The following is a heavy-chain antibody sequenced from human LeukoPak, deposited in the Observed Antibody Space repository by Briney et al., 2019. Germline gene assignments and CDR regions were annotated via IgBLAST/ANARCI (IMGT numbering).Heavy chain of an antibody. D-gene: IGHD3-22*01. J-gene: IGHJ3*02. CDR1: GFTVSSNY. CDR3: ARATYYYDSSGHSEVFDI. V-gene: IGHV3-66*02. CDR2: IYSGGST. Sequence: GGSLRLSCAASGFTVSSNYMSWVRQAPGKGLEWVSVIYSGGSTYYADSVKGRFTISRDNSKNTLYLQMNSLRAEDTAVYYCARATYYYDSSGHSEVFDICGQGTMVTVSS.